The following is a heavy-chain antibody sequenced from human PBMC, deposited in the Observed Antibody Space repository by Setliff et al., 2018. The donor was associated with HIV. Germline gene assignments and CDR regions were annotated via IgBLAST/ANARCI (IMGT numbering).Heavy chain of an antibody. Sequence: GASVKVSCKASRYTFSSYYLHWMRQAPGQGLEWMAMIDTTGSTFYAQTFEGSITMTRDTSTSSIYMELNGLTSEDTAVYYCARELPGVCYFDDWGQGTLVTVSS. CDR2: IDTTGST. CDR1: RYTFSSYY. D-gene: IGHD2-21*02. V-gene: IGHV1-46*01. J-gene: IGHJ4*02. CDR3: ARELPGVCYFDD.